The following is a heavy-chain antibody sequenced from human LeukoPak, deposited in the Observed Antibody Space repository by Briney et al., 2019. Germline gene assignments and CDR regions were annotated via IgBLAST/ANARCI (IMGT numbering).Heavy chain of an antibody. CDR2: ISGSGGST. CDR3: AKDTPKRYSSSQSDAFDI. D-gene: IGHD6-13*01. V-gene: IGHV3-23*01. Sequence: GGSLRLSCAASGFTFSSYAMSWVRQAPGKGLEWVSAISGSGGSTYYADSVKGRFTISRDNSKNTLYLQMNSLRAEDTAVYYCAKDTPKRYSSSQSDAFDIWGQGTMVTVSS. CDR1: GFTFSSYA. J-gene: IGHJ3*02.